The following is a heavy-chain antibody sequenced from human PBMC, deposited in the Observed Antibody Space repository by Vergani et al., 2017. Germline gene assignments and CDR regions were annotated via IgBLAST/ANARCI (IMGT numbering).Heavy chain of an antibody. D-gene: IGHD4-17*01. V-gene: IGHV1-24*01. J-gene: IGHJ6*02. Sequence: QVQLVQSGAEVKKPGASVKVSCKVSGYTLTELSMHSVRQAPGKGLEWMGGFDPEDGETIYAQKFQGRVTMTEDTSTDTAYMGLSSLRSEDTAVYYCATDPPDYGDQGTMDVWGQGTTVTVSS. CDR3: ATDPPDYGDQGTMDV. CDR1: GYTLTELS. CDR2: FDPEDGET.